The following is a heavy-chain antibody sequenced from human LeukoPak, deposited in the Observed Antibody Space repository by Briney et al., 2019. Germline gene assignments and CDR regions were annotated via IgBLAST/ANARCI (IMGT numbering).Heavy chain of an antibody. J-gene: IGHJ4*02. CDR1: GFTFSSYG. CDR3: ARGIVGATSPGY. CDR2: ISTDGRTT. D-gene: IGHD1-26*01. Sequence: GGSLRLSCAASGFTFSSYGMHWVRQAPGKGLVSVSRISTDGRTTNYADSVQGRFTISRDNAKNSLYLQMNSLRAEDTAVYYCARGIVGATSPGYWGQGTLVTVSS. V-gene: IGHV3-74*01.